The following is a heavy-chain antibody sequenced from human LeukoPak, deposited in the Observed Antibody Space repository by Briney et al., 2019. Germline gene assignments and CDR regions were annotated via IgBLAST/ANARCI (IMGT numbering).Heavy chain of an antibody. CDR3: AKDSNPWYYDFWSAIY. J-gene: IGHJ4*02. V-gene: IGHV3-23*01. D-gene: IGHD3-3*01. CDR2: ISGSGGST. Sequence: GGSLRLSCAASGFAFSSYAMSWVRQAPGKGLEWVSAISGSGGSTYYADSVKGRFTISRDNSKNTLYLQMNSLRAEDTAVYYCAKDSNPWYYDFWSAIYWGQGTLVTVSS. CDR1: GFAFSSYA.